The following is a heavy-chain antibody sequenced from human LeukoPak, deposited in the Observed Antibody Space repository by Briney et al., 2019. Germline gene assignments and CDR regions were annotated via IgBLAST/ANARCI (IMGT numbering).Heavy chain of an antibody. Sequence: ASVKVSCKASGYTFTNYGITWVRQAPGQGLEWMGWISAYNGDTNYAQELQDRVTMTTDTSTSTAYMELRSLRSDDTAVYFCARDYDYPWGPNRHTPDYWGQGTLVTVSS. D-gene: IGHD3-16*01. CDR1: GYTFTNYG. V-gene: IGHV1-18*01. J-gene: IGHJ4*02. CDR3: ARDYDYPWGPNRHTPDY. CDR2: ISAYNGDT.